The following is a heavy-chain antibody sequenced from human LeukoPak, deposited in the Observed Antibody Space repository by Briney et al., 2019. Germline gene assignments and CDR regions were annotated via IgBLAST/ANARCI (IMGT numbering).Heavy chain of an antibody. J-gene: IGHJ6*02. CDR1: GFTVSSSY. CDR3: ARFIQPTTRYGMDV. D-gene: IGHD1-14*01. CDR2: IYSGGST. V-gene: IGHV3-66*01. Sequence: GGSLRLSCAASGFTVSSSYMSWVRQAPGKGLEWVSVIYSGGSTYYADSVKGRFTISRDNSKNTLYLQMNSLRAEDTAVYYCARFIQPTTRYGMDVWGQGTTVTVSS.